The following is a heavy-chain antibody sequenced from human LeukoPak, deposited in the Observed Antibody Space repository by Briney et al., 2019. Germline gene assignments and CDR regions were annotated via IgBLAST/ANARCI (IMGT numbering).Heavy chain of an antibody. Sequence: SETLSLTCVVYGGSFSDYYWSWIRQPPGKGLEWIGEINHRGITNYNPSLTSRVTISVDTSRNQFSLNLTSLTAADTAVYYCARRSTSCLDYWGQGTLVTVSS. CDR1: GGSFSDYY. D-gene: IGHD2-2*01. CDR2: INHRGIT. CDR3: ARRSTSCLDY. J-gene: IGHJ4*02. V-gene: IGHV4-34*01.